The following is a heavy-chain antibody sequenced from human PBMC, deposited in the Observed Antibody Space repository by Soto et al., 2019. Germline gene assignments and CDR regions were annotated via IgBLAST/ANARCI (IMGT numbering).Heavy chain of an antibody. J-gene: IGHJ4*02. CDR3: ASSEIVVVPAAMG. D-gene: IGHD2-2*01. V-gene: IGHV4-34*01. Sequence: TSETLSLTCAVHGGSFSGYYWSWIRQPPGKGLEWIGEINHSGSTNYNPSLKSRVTISVDTSKNQFSLKLSSVTAADTAVYYCASSEIVVVPAAMGWGQGTLVTVSS. CDR2: INHSGST. CDR1: GGSFSGYY.